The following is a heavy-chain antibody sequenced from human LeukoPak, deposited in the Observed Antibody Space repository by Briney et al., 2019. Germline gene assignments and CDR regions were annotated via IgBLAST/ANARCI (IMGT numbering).Heavy chain of an antibody. CDR1: GGSISSSSYY. J-gene: IGHJ1*01. CDR3: ASSMGELLWFGESTIEYFQH. Sequence: PSETLSLTCTVSGGSISSSSYYWGWIRQPPGKGLEWIASISYSGSTYNNPSLRGRVTISVDTSKDQFSLKLSSVTAADTAVYYCASSMGELLWFGESTIEYFQHWGQGTLVTVSS. D-gene: IGHD3-10*01. CDR2: ISYSGST. V-gene: IGHV4-39*07.